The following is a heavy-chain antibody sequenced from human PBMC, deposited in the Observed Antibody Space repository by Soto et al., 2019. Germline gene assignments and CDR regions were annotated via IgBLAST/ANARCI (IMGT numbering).Heavy chain of an antibody. V-gene: IGHV1-46*01. D-gene: IGHD3-10*01. CDR2: INPSGGGT. CDR3: AREWVVVRGVFTYAMDV. Sequence: ASVKVSCKASGYTFTSYYIHWVGQAPGQGLEWMGIINPSGGGTTYAQRLQGRVTMTRDTSTSTVYMELSSLRSEDTAVYYFAREWVVVRGVFTYAMDVWG. CDR1: GYTFTSYY. J-gene: IGHJ6*02.